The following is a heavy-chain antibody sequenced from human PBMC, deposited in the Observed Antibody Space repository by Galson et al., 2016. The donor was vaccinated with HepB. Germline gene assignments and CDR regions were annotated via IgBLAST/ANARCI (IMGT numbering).Heavy chain of an antibody. Sequence: SLRLSCAASGFTFSSYWMTWVRQAPGKGLEWVSTISGGGGSVYFAGSVRDRFTISRDNSKNTVNLQMNSLRVEDTAVYYCAVYGNTRPSRSFGPWGQGTPVTVPS. J-gene: IGHJ5*02. CDR3: AVYGNTRPSRSFGP. V-gene: IGHV3-23*01. D-gene: IGHD2-8*01. CDR2: ISGGGGSV. CDR1: GFTFSSYW.